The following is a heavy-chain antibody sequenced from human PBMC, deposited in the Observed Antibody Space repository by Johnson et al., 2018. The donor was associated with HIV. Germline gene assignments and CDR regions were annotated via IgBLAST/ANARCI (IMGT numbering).Heavy chain of an antibody. CDR3: AKDPGRRDPHAFDI. Sequence: QVQLVESGGGVVQPGGSLRLSCAASGFTFSSYGMHWVRQAPGKGLAWVAFIRYEGSNKYYADSVKGRFTISRDNSKNTLYLQMNSLRAEDTAVYYCAKDPGRRDPHAFDIWGQGTMVTVSS. CDR1: GFTFSSYG. J-gene: IGHJ3*02. CDR2: IRYEGSNK. V-gene: IGHV3-30*02. D-gene: IGHD2-15*01.